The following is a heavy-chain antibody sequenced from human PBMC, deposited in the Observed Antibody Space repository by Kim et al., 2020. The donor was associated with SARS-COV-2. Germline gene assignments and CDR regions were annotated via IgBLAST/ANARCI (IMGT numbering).Heavy chain of an antibody. D-gene: IGHD4-17*01. CDR2: ISSSSSYI. Sequence: GGSLRLSCAASGFTFSSYSMNWVRQAPGKGLEWVSSISSSSSYIYYADSVKGRFTISRDNAKNSLYLQMNSLRAEDTAVYYCAREPPYDYGDLADYWGQETLVTVSS. CDR1: GFTFSSYS. J-gene: IGHJ4*02. V-gene: IGHV3-21*01. CDR3: AREPPYDYGDLADY.